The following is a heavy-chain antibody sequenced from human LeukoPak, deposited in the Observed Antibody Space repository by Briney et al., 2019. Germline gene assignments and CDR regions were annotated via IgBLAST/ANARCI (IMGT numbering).Heavy chain of an antibody. J-gene: IGHJ5*02. Sequence: SETLSLTCTVSGGSISSSSYYWGWIRQPPGTGLEWIGSIYYSGSTYYNPSLKSRVTISVDTSKNQFSLKLSSVTAADTAVYYCAREWVLRPADPLGGWFDPWGQGTLVTVSS. D-gene: IGHD3-16*01. V-gene: IGHV4-39*02. CDR1: GGSISSSSYY. CDR2: IYYSGST. CDR3: AREWVLRPADPLGGWFDP.